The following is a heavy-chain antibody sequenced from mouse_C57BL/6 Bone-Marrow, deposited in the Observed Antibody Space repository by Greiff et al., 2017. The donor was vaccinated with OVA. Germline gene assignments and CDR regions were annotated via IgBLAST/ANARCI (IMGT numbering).Heavy chain of an antibody. D-gene: IGHD1-1*01. CDR2: IDPSDSYT. J-gene: IGHJ3*01. Sequence: VKLQQPGAELVMPGASVKLSCKASGYTFTSYWMHWVKQRPGQGLEWIGEIDPSDSYTNYNQKFKGKSTLTVDKSSSTAYMQLSSLTSADSAVYYCARSDYGSSKFAYWGQGTLVTVSA. CDR3: ARSDYGSSKFAY. V-gene: IGHV1-69*01. CDR1: GYTFTSYW.